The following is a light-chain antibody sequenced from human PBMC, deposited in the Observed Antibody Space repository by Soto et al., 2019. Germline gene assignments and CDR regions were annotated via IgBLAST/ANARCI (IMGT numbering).Light chain of an antibody. CDR2: GLS. J-gene: IGLJ2*01. CDR1: SSDVGAYNY. Sequence: QSALTQPASVSGSPGQSITISCTGTSSDVGAYNYVSWYQQHPGKAPKVMIYGLSNRPSGVSNRFSGSKSGNTASLTISGLQVEDEADYYCSSYTSISTVVFGGGTKLTVL. CDR3: SSYTSISTVV. V-gene: IGLV2-14*03.